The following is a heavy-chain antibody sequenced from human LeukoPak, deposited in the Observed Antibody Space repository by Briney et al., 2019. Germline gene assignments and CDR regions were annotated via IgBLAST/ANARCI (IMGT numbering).Heavy chain of an antibody. CDR3: ARDGAYCGGDCYSNDAFDI. CDR1: GFTFSSYG. J-gene: IGHJ3*02. CDR2: ISSSSSTI. D-gene: IGHD2-21*02. V-gene: IGHV3-48*01. Sequence: GGSLRLSCAASGFTFSSYGMSWVRQAPGKGLEWVSYISSSSSTIYYADSVKGRFTISRDNAKNSLYLQMNSLRAEDTAVYYCARDGAYCGGDCYSNDAFDIWGQGTMVTVSS.